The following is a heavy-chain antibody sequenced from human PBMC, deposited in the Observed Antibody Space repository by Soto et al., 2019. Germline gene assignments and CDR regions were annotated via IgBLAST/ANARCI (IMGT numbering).Heavy chain of an antibody. J-gene: IGHJ5*02. Sequence: SETLSLTCTVSGGSISSYYWSWIRQPPGKGLEWIGYIYYSGSTNYNPSLKSRVTISVDTSKNQFSLNLSSVTAADTAVYYCGEDAEEEGWFDPWGQGTLVTVSS. V-gene: IGHV4-59*01. CDR3: GEDAEEEGWFDP. CDR1: GGSISSYY. CDR2: IYYSGST.